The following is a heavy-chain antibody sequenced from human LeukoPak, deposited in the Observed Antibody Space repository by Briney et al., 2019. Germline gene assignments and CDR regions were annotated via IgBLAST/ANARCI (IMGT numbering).Heavy chain of an antibody. Sequence: GGSLRLTCAASGFTFSGYSMSWVRQAPGKGLEWLANMKQDGSEQYYVDSVKGRFTISRDNAKNSMYLQMNSLRAEDTAVYYCARDVAIFGVVIQYYFDYWGQGTLVTVSS. D-gene: IGHD3-3*01. CDR2: MKQDGSEQ. CDR1: GFTFSGYS. J-gene: IGHJ4*02. CDR3: ARDVAIFGVVIQYYFDY. V-gene: IGHV3-7*01.